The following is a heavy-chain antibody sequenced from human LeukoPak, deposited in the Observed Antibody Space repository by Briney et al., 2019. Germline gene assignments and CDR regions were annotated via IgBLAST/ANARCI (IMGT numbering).Heavy chain of an antibody. V-gene: IGHV3-72*01. CDR1: GFTFSDHY. CDR3: ARVVNYYGSGSYPLRYYYYYMDV. Sequence: PGGSLRLSCAASGFTFSDHYMDWVRQAPGKGLEWVGRTRNKANSYTTEYAASVKGRFTISRDDSKNSLYLQMNSLKTEDTAVYYCARVVNYYGSGSYPLRYYYYYMDVWGKGTTVTVSS. D-gene: IGHD3-10*01. CDR2: TRNKANSYTT. J-gene: IGHJ6*03.